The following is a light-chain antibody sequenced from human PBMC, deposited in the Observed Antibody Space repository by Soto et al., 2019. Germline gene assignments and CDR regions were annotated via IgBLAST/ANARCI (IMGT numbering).Light chain of an antibody. CDR3: QQRSNRLPIT. CDR1: QSVGSC. CDR2: DAS. J-gene: IGKJ5*01. V-gene: IGKV3-11*01. Sequence: ETLLTQSPVTLAWSPGERATLSCRASQSVGSCLAWYQQQPGEAPRLLIYDASSRAPGVPASFSGSGSGTDFTLTISSLQPEDFAVYYGQQRSNRLPITFGPGTRLEIK.